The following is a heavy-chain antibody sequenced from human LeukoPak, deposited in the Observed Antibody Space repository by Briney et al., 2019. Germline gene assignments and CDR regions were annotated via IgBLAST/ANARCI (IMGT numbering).Heavy chain of an antibody. CDR3: ASRSAYAILFDY. J-gene: IGHJ4*02. D-gene: IGHD2-8*01. CDR1: GGSINRYY. CDR2: IYSNGSP. V-gene: IGHV4-4*07. Sequence: SETLSLTCSVSGGSINRYYFSWIRQSAGKGLELIGRIYSNGSPDYNPSLKSRVTISVDTSKNQFSLRLSSVTAADTAVYYCASRSAYAILFDYWGQGTLVTVSS.